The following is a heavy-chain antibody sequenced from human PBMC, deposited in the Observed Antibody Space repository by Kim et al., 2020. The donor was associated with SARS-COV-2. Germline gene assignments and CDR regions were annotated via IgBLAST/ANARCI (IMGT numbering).Heavy chain of an antibody. CDR1: GFTFSSYS. J-gene: IGHJ4*02. D-gene: IGHD5-18*01. Sequence: GGSLRLSCAASGFTFSSYSMNWVRQAPGKGLEWVSYISSSSTIYYADSVKGRFTISRDNAKNSLYLQMNSLRAEDTAVYYCSRDPRGYSYGPPYFDYWGQGTLVTVSS. CDR3: SRDPRGYSYGPPYFDY. CDR2: ISSSSTI. V-gene: IGHV3-48*04.